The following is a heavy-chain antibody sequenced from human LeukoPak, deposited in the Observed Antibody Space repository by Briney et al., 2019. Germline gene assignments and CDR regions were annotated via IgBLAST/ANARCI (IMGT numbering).Heavy chain of an antibody. CDR2: ISWNSGSI. Sequence: PGGSLRLSCAASGFTFDDYAMHWVRQAPGKGLEWVSGISWNSGSIGYADSVKGRFTISRDNAKNSLYLQMNSLRAEDTALYYCAKDKSYSSGWSGGLDYWGQGTLVTVSS. CDR1: GFTFDDYA. CDR3: AKDKSYSSGWSGGLDY. D-gene: IGHD6-19*01. V-gene: IGHV3-9*01. J-gene: IGHJ4*02.